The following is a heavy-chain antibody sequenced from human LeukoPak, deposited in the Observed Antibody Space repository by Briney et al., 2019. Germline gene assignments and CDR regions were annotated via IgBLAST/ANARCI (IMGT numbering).Heavy chain of an antibody. J-gene: IGHJ4*02. CDR1: VGTFSSYT. V-gene: IGHV1-69*02. Sequence: SVKVSCKASVGTFSSYTISWVRQAPGQGLEWMGRIIPILGIANHAQKFQGRVTITADKSTSTAYMELSSLRSEDTAVYYRAESGAYCGGDCYSCSFDYWGQGTLVTVSS. CDR2: IIPILGIA. CDR3: AESGAYCGGDCYSCSFDY. D-gene: IGHD2-21*01.